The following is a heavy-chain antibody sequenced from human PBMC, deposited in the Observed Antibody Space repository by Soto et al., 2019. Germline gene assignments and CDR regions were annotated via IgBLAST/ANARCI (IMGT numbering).Heavy chain of an antibody. CDR2: IYWDDDK. CDR1: GFPLSTSGVG. J-gene: IGHJ5*02. CDR3: ARPLLWFGELAGWFDP. Sequence: QITLKESGPTLVKPTQTLTLTCTFSGFPLSTSGVGVGWIRQPPGKALEWLALIYWDDDKRYSPSLKSRLTITQDTSKNQVVLTMPNMDPVDTATYYCARPLLWFGELAGWFDPWGQGTLVTVSS. V-gene: IGHV2-5*02. D-gene: IGHD3-10*01.